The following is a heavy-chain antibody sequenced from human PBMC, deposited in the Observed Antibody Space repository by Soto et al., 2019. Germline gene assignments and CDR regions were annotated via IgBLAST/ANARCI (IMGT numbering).Heavy chain of an antibody. CDR2: NNPSSGRT. Sequence: ASVKVSCKASGYTFTSYSMHWVRQAPGQGLEWMGINNPSSGRTSYAQNFQGRVTMTSDTSTSIVYMEMSSLKSEDTAVYYCARDHNFGFILDDMDVLGQGTTVTVS. J-gene: IGHJ6*02. CDR1: GYTFTSYS. V-gene: IGHV1-46*01. CDR3: ARDHNFGFILDDMDV. D-gene: IGHD2-21*01.